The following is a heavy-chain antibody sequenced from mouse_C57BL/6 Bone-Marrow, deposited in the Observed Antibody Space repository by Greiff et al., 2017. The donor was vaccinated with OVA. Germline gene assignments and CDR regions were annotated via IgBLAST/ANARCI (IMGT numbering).Heavy chain of an antibody. CDR2: INYDGSST. Sequence: DVQLVESEGGLVQPGSSMKLSCTASGFTFSDYYMAWVRQVPEKGLEWVANINYDGSSTYYLDSLKSRFIISRDNAKNILYLQMSSLKSEDTATYYCARVLGDAMDYWGQGTSVTVSS. CDR3: ARVLGDAMDY. CDR1: GFTFSDYY. V-gene: IGHV5-16*01. J-gene: IGHJ4*01. D-gene: IGHD3-3*01.